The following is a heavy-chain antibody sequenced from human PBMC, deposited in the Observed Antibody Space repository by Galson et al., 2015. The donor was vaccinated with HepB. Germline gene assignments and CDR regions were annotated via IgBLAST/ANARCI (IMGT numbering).Heavy chain of an antibody. CDR3: ARVQSARTLTYYDFWSGIDY. J-gene: IGHJ4*02. CDR2: ISSSSSYI. V-gene: IGHV3-21*01. D-gene: IGHD3-3*01. CDR1: GFTFSSYS. Sequence: SLRLSCAASGFTFSSYSMNWVRQAPGKGLEWVSSISSSSSYIYYADSVKGRFTISRDNAKNSLYLQMNSLRAEDTAVYYCARVQSARTLTYYDFWSGIDYWGQGTLVTVSS.